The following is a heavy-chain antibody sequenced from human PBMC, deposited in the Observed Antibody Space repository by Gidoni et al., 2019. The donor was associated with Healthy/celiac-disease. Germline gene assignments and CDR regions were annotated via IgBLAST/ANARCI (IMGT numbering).Heavy chain of an antibody. Sequence: QVQLVQSGAEVKKPGASVKVSCKASGYTFTGYYMHWVRQAPGQGLEWMGWINPNSGGTNYAQKFQGRVTMTRDTSISTAYMELSRLRSDDTAVYYCARSPGRLGYCSSTSCPRAPFDPWGQGTLVTVSS. CDR2: INPNSGGT. D-gene: IGHD2-2*01. CDR3: ARSPGRLGYCSSTSCPRAPFDP. J-gene: IGHJ5*02. V-gene: IGHV1-2*02. CDR1: GYTFTGYY.